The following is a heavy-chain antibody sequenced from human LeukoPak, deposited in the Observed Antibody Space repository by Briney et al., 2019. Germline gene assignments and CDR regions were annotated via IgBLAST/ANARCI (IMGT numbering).Heavy chain of an antibody. CDR2: IGTAGDP. Sequence: GGSLRLSCAASGFTFSSYDMHWVRQATGKGLEWVSAIGTAGDPYYPGSVKGRFTISRENAKNSLYLQMNSLRAGDTAVYYRARDGGGDYGSGSYGMDVWGKGTTVTVSS. D-gene: IGHD3-10*01. V-gene: IGHV3-13*05. J-gene: IGHJ6*04. CDR3: ARDGGGDYGSGSYGMDV. CDR1: GFTFSSYD.